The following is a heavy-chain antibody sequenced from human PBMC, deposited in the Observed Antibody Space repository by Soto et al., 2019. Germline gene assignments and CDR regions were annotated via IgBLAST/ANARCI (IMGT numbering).Heavy chain of an antibody. CDR3: AKDSSRSVSGWEIDY. CDR2: ISWNSGSI. D-gene: IGHD6-19*01. J-gene: IGHJ4*02. V-gene: IGHV3-9*01. Sequence: DVQLVESGGGLVQPGRSLRLSCAASGFTFDDYAMHWVRQAPGKGLEWVSGISWNSGSIGYADSVKGRFTISRDNAKNSLYLQMNSLRAEDTALYYCAKDSSRSVSGWEIDYWGQGTLVTVSS. CDR1: GFTFDDYA.